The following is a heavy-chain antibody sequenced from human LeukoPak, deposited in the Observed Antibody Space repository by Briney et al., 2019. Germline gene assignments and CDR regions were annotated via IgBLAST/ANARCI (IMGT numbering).Heavy chain of an antibody. CDR2: ISGSGGST. Sequence: GGSLGLSCAASGFTFSSYAMSWVRQAPGKGLEWVSAISGSGGSTYYADSVKGRFTISRDNSKNTLYLQMNSLRAEDTAVYYCAKGPTVGFWSGYRYFDYWGQGTLVTVSS. D-gene: IGHD3-3*01. V-gene: IGHV3-23*01. J-gene: IGHJ4*02. CDR1: GFTFSSYA. CDR3: AKGPTVGFWSGYRYFDY.